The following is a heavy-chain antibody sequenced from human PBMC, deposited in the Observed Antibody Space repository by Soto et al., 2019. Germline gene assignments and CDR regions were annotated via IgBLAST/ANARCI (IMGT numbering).Heavy chain of an antibody. J-gene: IGHJ4*02. Sequence: PSETLSLTCTVSGDSISSGGYYWSWIRQHPGKGLEWIGYIYYSGSTYYNPSLKSRVTISLDTSKNQFSLKLSSVTAADTAVYYCARVGRNVGDYWGQGTLVTVSS. V-gene: IGHV4-31*03. CDR2: IYYSGST. CDR3: ARVGRNVGDY. CDR1: GDSISSGGYY.